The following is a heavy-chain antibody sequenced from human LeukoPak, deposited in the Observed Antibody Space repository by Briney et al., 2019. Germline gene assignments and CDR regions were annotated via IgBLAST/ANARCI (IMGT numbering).Heavy chain of an antibody. CDR1: GASITSFP. D-gene: IGHD6-19*01. J-gene: IGHJ3*02. Sequence: PSETLSLTCTVSGASITSFPWTWIRQPAGKGMEWIGLIYSSGSTIYNPSLQSRVAMSVDMTKNQLSLKLSSVTAADTAVYYCARHRWFGEQWLVLGAFDIWGQGTMVTVSS. CDR2: IYSSGST. CDR3: ARHRWFGEQWLVLGAFDI. V-gene: IGHV4-4*07.